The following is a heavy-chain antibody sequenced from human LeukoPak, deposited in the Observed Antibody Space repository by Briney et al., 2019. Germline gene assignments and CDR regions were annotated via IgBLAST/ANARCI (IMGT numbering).Heavy chain of an antibody. J-gene: IGHJ4*02. V-gene: IGHV4-59*01. Sequence: SETLSLTCTVSGGSISSYYWSWIRQPPGKGLEWMGNIYYSGSTNYNSSLKSRVTISVDTSKNQFSLKLSSLTAADTAVYYCATCPITADGAVDYWGQGIRVTVSS. D-gene: IGHD6-13*01. CDR2: IYYSGST. CDR1: GGSISSYY. CDR3: ATCPITADGAVDY.